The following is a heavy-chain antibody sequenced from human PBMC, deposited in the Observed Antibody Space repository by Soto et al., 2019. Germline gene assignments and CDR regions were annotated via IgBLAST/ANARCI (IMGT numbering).Heavy chain of an antibody. CDR3: TRRARIGKQLWLPFDS. D-gene: IGHD3-22*01. J-gene: IGHJ4*02. V-gene: IGHV1-8*01. Sequence: QVQLVQSGAEVKKPGASVMVSCKASGYTFRDYDINWVRQASGQGLEWMGWMNPNSGNTAYAQKFQGRVTMTGDTTTNTAYMELSSLTSADTAVYYCTRRARIGKQLWLPFDSGAQGTLVTVSS. CDR1: GYTFRDYD. CDR2: MNPNSGNT.